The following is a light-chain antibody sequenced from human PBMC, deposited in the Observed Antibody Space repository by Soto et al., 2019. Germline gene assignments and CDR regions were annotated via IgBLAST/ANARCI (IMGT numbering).Light chain of an antibody. CDR2: GAS. V-gene: IGKV3-15*01. CDR3: QQYNNWPPYT. J-gene: IGKJ2*01. Sequence: EIVMTQSPATLSVSPGERATLSCRASQIISTNLAWYQQKPGQAPRLLIYGASTRATGIPARFNGSGSGTEFTLTISSLQSEDFAVYYCQQYNNWPPYTFGQGTKLEIK. CDR1: QIISTN.